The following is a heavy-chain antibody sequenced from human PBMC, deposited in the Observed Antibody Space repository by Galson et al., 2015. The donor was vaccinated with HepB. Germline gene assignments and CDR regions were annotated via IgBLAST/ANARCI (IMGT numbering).Heavy chain of an antibody. Sequence: SLRLSCAASGFTFSRNEMHWVRQAPGKGPDWVAVISSDGNTKYYADSVKGRFTISRDNSKNTLYLQMNSLRAEDTAVYYCAKDAWVAVAGYNWFDPWGQGTLVTVSS. CDR3: AKDAWVAVAGYNWFDP. CDR2: ISSDGNTK. D-gene: IGHD6-19*01. J-gene: IGHJ5*02. V-gene: IGHV3-30-3*01. CDR1: GFTFSRNE.